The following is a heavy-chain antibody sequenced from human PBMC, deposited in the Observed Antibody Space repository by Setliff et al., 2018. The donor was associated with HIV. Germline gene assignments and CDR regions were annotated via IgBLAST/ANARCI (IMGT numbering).Heavy chain of an antibody. V-gene: IGHV4-39*07. D-gene: IGHD1-20*01. Sequence: SETLSLTCSVSDASIKSNNYYWVWIRQTPGKGLEWIGSIYYSGSTYYNPSLKSRVTILVDTSKKQLSLKMSSVTAADTAVYYCASLYNWNPRGGVGGAFDIWGQGTMVTVSS. CDR2: IYYSGST. CDR1: DASIKSNNYY. J-gene: IGHJ3*02. CDR3: ASLYNWNPRGGVGGAFDI.